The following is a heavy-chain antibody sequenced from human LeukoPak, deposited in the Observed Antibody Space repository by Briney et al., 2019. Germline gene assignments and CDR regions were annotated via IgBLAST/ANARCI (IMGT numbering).Heavy chain of an antibody. Sequence: QPGRSMRPSCAPAGFTFSSYAMSWVRQAPRKWLEWVSAISGSGGSTFYADSVEGRFTISRDNSKNTLYLQMISLRAEDTAVYYCAKGGSGYYPGGYWGQGTLVTVSS. J-gene: IGHJ4*02. CDR3: AKGGSGYYPGGY. CDR2: ISGSGGST. V-gene: IGHV3-23*01. CDR1: GFTFSSYA. D-gene: IGHD3-22*01.